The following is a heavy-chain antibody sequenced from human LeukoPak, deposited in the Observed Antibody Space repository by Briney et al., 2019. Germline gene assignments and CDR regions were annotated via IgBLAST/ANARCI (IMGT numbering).Heavy chain of an antibody. D-gene: IGHD3-10*01. CDR1: GYTFTTYG. V-gene: IGHV1-18*01. J-gene: IGHJ4*02. Sequence: ASVKVSCKASGYTFTTYGISWVRQAPGQGLEWMGWISPYNGNTNYPENVQGRITMTTDTYTRTVFMELGSLTSDDTAVYYCARELSYYGSGNYYQGRGYYFDYWGQGTLLTVSS. CDR3: ARELSYYGSGNYYQGRGYYFDY. CDR2: ISPYNGNT.